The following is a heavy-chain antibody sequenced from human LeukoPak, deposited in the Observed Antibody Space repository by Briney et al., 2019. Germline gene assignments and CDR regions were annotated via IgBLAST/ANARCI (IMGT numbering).Heavy chain of an antibody. Sequence: PSETLSLTCTVSGGSISNGGYFWSWMRQPPGKGLEWLGYIFHSGSTYYNPSLKSRVSISVDRSKNQFSLRLSSVTAADTAVYHCARDSSGHAVDYWGQGALVTVSS. V-gene: IGHV4-30-2*01. D-gene: IGHD6-19*01. CDR2: IFHSGST. J-gene: IGHJ4*02. CDR1: GGSISNGGYF. CDR3: ARDSSGHAVDY.